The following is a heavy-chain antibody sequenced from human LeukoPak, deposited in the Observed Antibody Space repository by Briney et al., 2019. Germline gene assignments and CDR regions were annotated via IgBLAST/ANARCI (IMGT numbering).Heavy chain of an antibody. J-gene: IGHJ4*02. V-gene: IGHV1-2*02. Sequence: ASVKVSCKSSGYTFTNYYLHWVRQAPGQGLEWMGWINPNTGDTNYAQNFQGRVTMTRDTSTSTAYMGLSRLRSDDTAVYFCARVSSGGYLPFDYWGQGTLVTVSS. CDR2: INPNTGDT. CDR3: ARVSSGGYLPFDY. CDR1: GYTFTNYY. D-gene: IGHD4-23*01.